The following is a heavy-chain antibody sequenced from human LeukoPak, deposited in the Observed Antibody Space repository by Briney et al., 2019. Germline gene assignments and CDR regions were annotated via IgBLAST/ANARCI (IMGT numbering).Heavy chain of an antibody. CDR3: ARDQSMVMDY. D-gene: IGHD5-18*01. J-gene: IGHJ4*02. CDR1: TFSTYE. CDR2: IISSADTI. Sequence: TFSTYEXXWVRQXPXXXLXLVSYIISSADTIYYAHSVKARFTISRDNAKNSLYLQMNSLRAEDTAVYYCARDQSMVMDYWGQGTLVTVSS. V-gene: IGHV3-48*03.